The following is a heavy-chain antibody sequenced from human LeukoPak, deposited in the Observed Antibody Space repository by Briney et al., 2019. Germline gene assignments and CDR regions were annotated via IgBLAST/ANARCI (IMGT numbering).Heavy chain of an antibody. D-gene: IGHD4-17*01. CDR1: GYSFTRNW. J-gene: IGHJ4*02. V-gene: IGHV5-51*01. Sequence: GESLKISCKGSGYSFTRNWIGWVRQMPGKGLEWMGIIYPGDSDTRYSPSFQGQVTISADRSISTAYLQWSSLKASDTAMYYCARATVTEYFDYWGQGTLVTVSS. CDR3: ARATVTEYFDY. CDR2: IYPGDSDT.